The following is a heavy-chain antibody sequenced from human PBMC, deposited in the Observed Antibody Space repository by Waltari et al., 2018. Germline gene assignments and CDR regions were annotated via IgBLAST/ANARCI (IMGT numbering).Heavy chain of an antibody. CDR2: VYVTGNT. Sequence: EVQLVESGGDLIQPGGSLSVSCAAYGCPFNSNSINWVRQSPGKGLEWVSVVYVTGNTDYADSVKGRFTTSRDNSKNTVYLQMDSLRVEDTAMYYCARRLVVAGTLDVFDLWGQGTRVIVSS. CDR3: ARRLVVAGTLDVFDL. V-gene: IGHV3-53*03. J-gene: IGHJ3*01. CDR1: GCPFNSNS. D-gene: IGHD2-15*01.